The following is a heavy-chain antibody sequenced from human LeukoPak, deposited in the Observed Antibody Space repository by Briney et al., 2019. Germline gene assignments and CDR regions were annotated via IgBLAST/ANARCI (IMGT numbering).Heavy chain of an antibody. CDR2: INSGSNYI. CDR1: GFTFSSYS. Sequence: GGSLRLSCAASGFTFSSYSMNWVRQAPGKGLEWVSSINSGSNYINYADSVKGRFTISRDNAKNSLYLQMDSLRAEDTAVYYCAKGHSAHGTGFDYWGQGTLVIVSS. V-gene: IGHV3-21*01. D-gene: IGHD1-1*01. CDR3: AKGHSAHGTGFDY. J-gene: IGHJ4*02.